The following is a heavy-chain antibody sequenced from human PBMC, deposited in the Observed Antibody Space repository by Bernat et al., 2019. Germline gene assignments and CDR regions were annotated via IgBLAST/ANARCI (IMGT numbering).Heavy chain of an antibody. Sequence: EVQLVESGGGLVKPGGSLRLSCAASGFTFSSYSMNWVRQAPGKGREWVSSISSSSSYIYYADSVKGRFTISRDNAKNSLYLQMNSLRAEDTAVYYCARDTPRGCTGGVCKSYYYYYYMDVWGKGTTVTVSS. J-gene: IGHJ6*03. CDR3: ARDTPRGCTGGVCKSYYYYYYMDV. D-gene: IGHD2-8*02. V-gene: IGHV3-21*01. CDR2: ISSSSSYI. CDR1: GFTFSSYS.